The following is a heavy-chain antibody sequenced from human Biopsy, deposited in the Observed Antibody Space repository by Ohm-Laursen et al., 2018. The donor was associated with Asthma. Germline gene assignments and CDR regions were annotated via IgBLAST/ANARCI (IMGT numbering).Heavy chain of an antibody. J-gene: IGHJ6*02. Sequence: GASVKVSCQAPGGTFSNFAISWVRQAPGQGLEWLGGIMTVFGKTNYAKKCQGRVTITADESTSTAYMEVTSLRSEDTAIYYCARCQVGYSSGWSLLLKKIYYSGMDVWGQGTAVTVSS. D-gene: IGHD6-19*01. CDR1: GGTFSNFA. CDR2: IMTVFGKT. V-gene: IGHV1-69*13. CDR3: ARCQVGYSSGWSLLLKKIYYSGMDV.